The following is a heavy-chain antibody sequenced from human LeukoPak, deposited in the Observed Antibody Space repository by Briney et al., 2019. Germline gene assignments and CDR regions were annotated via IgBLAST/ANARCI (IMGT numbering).Heavy chain of an antibody. Sequence: PGGSLRLSCAASGLTFRNYAMSWVRQAPGKGLEWVSVISGSTGRTYYADSVKGRFTISRDNSKNTLHLQMNSLRAEDTAVYYCARGHSSGWYGSTYMDVWGKGTTVTVSS. J-gene: IGHJ6*03. D-gene: IGHD6-19*01. CDR2: ISGSTGRT. V-gene: IGHV3-23*01. CDR1: GLTFRNYA. CDR3: ARGHSSGWYGSTYMDV.